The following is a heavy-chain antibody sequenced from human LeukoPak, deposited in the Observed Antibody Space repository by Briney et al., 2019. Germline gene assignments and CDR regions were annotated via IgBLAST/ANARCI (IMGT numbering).Heavy chain of an antibody. J-gene: IGHJ4*02. CDR2: ISSSSSYI. CDR1: GFTFSSYS. V-gene: IGHV3-21*01. Sequence: GGSLRLSCAASGFTFSSYSMNWVRQAPGKGLEWVSSISSSSSYIYYADSVKGRFTISRDNAKNLLYLQMNSLRAEDTAVYYCAREEDYGDFFDYWGQGTLVTVSS. D-gene: IGHD4-17*01. CDR3: AREEDYGDFFDY.